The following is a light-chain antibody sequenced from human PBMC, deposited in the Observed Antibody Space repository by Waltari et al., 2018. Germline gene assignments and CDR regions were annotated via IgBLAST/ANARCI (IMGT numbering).Light chain of an antibody. Sequence: EFVLTQSQAPLSFSPGERATLSCRASQSVSSYLDWYQQKPGQAPRLLIYDASNRATGIPARFSGSGSGTDFTLTISSLEPEDFAVYYCQQGETFGQGTKVEIK. CDR2: DAS. CDR3: QQGET. J-gene: IGKJ1*01. V-gene: IGKV3-11*01. CDR1: QSVSSY.